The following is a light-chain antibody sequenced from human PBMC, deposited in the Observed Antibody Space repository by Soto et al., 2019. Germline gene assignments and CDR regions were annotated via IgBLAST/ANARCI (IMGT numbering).Light chain of an antibody. CDR3: QQRSNWPPKWT. J-gene: IGKJ1*01. CDR2: DAS. CDR1: QSVSNF. Sequence: ELVLTQSPGTLSLSPGERATLSCRASQSVSNFLAWYQHKPGQAPRLLIYDASKRAPGIPARFSGSGSGTYFTLIINSLEPEDFAVYYCQQRSNWPPKWTFGQGTKVEI. V-gene: IGKV3-11*01.